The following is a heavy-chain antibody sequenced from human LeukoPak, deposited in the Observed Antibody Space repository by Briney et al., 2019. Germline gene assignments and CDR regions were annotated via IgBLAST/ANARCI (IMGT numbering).Heavy chain of an antibody. D-gene: IGHD5-18*01. CDR1: GFTFSSYA. V-gene: IGHV3-23*01. CDR2: ISGSGGST. Sequence: PGGSLRLSCAASGFTFSSYAMSWVRQAPGTGLEWVSAISGSGGSTDYADSVKGRFTISRDNSKRPLYRQMNSLRAEDTAVYYCAKEQGYSYGYDYWGQGTLVTVSS. CDR3: AKEQGYSYGYDY. J-gene: IGHJ4*02.